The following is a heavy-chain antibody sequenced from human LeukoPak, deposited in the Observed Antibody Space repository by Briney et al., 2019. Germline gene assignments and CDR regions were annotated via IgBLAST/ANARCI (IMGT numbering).Heavy chain of an antibody. J-gene: IGHJ4*02. Sequence: KPSETLSLTCAVYGGSFSGYYWSWIRQPPGKGLEWIGEINHSGSTNYNPSLKSRVTISVDTSKNQFSLKLSSVTAADTAVYYCARRNYDYVWGSYRYYFDYWGQGTLVTVSS. CDR2: INHSGST. CDR3: ARRNYDYVWGSYRYYFDY. CDR1: GGSFSGYY. D-gene: IGHD3-16*02. V-gene: IGHV4-34*01.